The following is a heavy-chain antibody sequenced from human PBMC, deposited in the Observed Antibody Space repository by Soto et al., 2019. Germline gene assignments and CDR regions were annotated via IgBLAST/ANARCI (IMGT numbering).Heavy chain of an antibody. D-gene: IGHD2-2*01. Sequence: SETLSLTCTVSGGSISSYYWSWIRQPPGKGLEWIGYIYYSGSTNYNPSLKSRVTISVDTSKNQFSLKLRSVTAADTAVYYCARAGYCSSTSCYALYYYYYMDVWGKGTTVTVSS. CDR1: GGSISSYY. J-gene: IGHJ6*03. CDR2: IYYSGST. V-gene: IGHV4-59*01. CDR3: ARAGYCSSTSCYALYYYYYMDV.